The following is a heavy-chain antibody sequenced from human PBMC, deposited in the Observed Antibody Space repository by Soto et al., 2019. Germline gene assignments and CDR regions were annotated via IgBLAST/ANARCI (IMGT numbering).Heavy chain of an antibody. D-gene: IGHD3-3*01. CDR3: ARGFSPYGMDV. CDR2: IIPIFGTA. V-gene: IGHV1-69*01. Sequence: SVNVSCNSSGGTFSSYAIIWVRQAPGQGLEWMGGIIPIFGTANYAQKFQGRVTITADESTSTAYMELSSLRSEDTAVYYCARGFSPYGMDVWGHGTTVTVSS. J-gene: IGHJ6*01. CDR1: GGTFSSYA.